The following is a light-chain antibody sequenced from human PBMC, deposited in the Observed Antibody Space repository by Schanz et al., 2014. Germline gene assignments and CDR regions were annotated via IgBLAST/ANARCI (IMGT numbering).Light chain of an antibody. V-gene: IGLV2-8*01. Sequence: QSALTQPASASGSPGQSVTISCTGTSSDVGGYNYVSWYQQHPGKAPKLMIYEVSNRPSGVPDRFSGSKSGNTASLTVSGLQAEDEADYYCCSYAGLSSWVFGGGTKVTVL. CDR1: SSDVGGYNY. CDR3: CSYAGLSSWV. J-gene: IGLJ3*02. CDR2: EVS.